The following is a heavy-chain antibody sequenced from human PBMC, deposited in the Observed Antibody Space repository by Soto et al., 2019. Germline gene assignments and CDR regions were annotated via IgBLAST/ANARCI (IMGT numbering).Heavy chain of an antibody. D-gene: IGHD6-19*01. Sequence: SLTCAVYGGSFSGYYWSWIRQPPGKGLEWIGEINHSGSTNYNPSLKSRVTISVDTSKNQFSLKLSSVTAADTAMYLCARVVYSNGWIFDYWGQGTLVTVSS. CDR1: GGSFSGYY. V-gene: IGHV4-34*01. J-gene: IGHJ4*01. CDR2: INHSGST. CDR3: ARVVYSNGWIFDY.